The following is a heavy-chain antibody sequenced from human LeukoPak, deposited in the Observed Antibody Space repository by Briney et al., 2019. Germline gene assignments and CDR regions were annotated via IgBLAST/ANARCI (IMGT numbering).Heavy chain of an antibody. D-gene: IGHD3-22*01. CDR2: IYYSGST. J-gene: IGHJ5*02. CDR1: GGSISSYY. CDR3: AGLPVVVDHSGWFDP. V-gene: IGHV4-59*12. Sequence: SETLSLTCTVSGGSISSYYWSWIRQPPGKGLEWIGYIYYSGSTNYNPSLKSRVTISVDTSKNQFSLKLSSVTAADTAVYYCAGLPVVVDHSGWFDPWGQGTLVTVSS.